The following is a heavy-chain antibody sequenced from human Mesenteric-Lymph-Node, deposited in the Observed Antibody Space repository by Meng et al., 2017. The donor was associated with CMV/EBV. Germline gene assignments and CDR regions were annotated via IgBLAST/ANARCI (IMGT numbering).Heavy chain of an antibody. CDR2: IKSDGSST. J-gene: IGHJ4*02. Sequence: GGSLRLSCAASGFTFSTYWMHWVRQAPGKGLVWVSRIKSDGSSTTDADSVKGRFTISRDKAKNSLYLQMNSLRAEDTAVYYCAREESLASDYWGQGTLVTVSS. CDR1: GFTFSTYW. CDR3: AREESLASDY. V-gene: IGHV3-74*01.